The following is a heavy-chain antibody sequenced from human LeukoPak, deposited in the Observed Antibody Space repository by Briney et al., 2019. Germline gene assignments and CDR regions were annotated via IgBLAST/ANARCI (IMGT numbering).Heavy chain of an antibody. V-gene: IGHV4-4*02. D-gene: IGHD6-19*01. Sequence: SETLSLTCAVSGGSISSSNWWSWVRQPPGKGLEWIGEIYHSGSTNYNPSLKSRVTISVDRSKNQFSLKLSSVTAADTAVYYCARLEQWLAYFDYWGQGTLVTVSS. CDR3: ARLEQWLAYFDY. CDR1: GGSISSSNW. J-gene: IGHJ4*02. CDR2: IYHSGST.